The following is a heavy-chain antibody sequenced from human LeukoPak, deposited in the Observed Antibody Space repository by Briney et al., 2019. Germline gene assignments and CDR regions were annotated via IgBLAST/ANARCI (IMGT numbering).Heavy chain of an antibody. CDR3: AILGYCSGGSCYHAIYFDY. CDR1: GVTFSDYA. Sequence: GGSLRLSCAASGVTFSDYAMSWVRQAPEKGLEWVSDISGRGDSTYYADSVKGRFTIFRDKSKNTVYLQMNSLRAEDTAVYYCAILGYCSGGSCYHAIYFDYWGQGTLVTVSS. CDR2: ISGRGDST. D-gene: IGHD2-15*01. J-gene: IGHJ4*02. V-gene: IGHV3-23*01.